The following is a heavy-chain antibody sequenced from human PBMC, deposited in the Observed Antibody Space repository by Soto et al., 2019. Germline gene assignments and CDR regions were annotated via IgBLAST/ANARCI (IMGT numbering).Heavy chain of an antibody. CDR2: INSGSDTI. Sequence: EVQLVESGGGLVQPGGSLRLSCAASGFTLSAYSMNWVRKAPGKGLEWISFINSGSDTIYYGDSVKGRFTISRDNAKNALYLQTNNLRDDDTAVYYCARPHLDRPTYYGLYVWGQGTTVTVSS. CDR3: ARPHLDRPTYYGLYV. CDR1: GFTLSAYS. V-gene: IGHV3-48*02. D-gene: IGHD3-16*01. J-gene: IGHJ6*02.